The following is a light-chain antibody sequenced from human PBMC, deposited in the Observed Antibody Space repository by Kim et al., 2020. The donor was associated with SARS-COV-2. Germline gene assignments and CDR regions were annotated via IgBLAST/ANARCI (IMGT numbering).Light chain of an antibody. CDR3: QQYGSS. V-gene: IGKV3-20*01. Sequence: LSLSPGERATRSCRASQSLSSNFLAWYQQKPGQAPRLLIYGASNRATDIPDRFSGSGSGTDFTLTISRLEPEDSAVYYCQQYGSSFGQGTKLEI. CDR1: QSLSSNF. CDR2: GAS. J-gene: IGKJ2*01.